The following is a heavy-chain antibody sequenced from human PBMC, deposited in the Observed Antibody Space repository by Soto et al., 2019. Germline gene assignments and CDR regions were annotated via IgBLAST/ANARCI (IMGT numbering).Heavy chain of an antibody. D-gene: IGHD3-10*01. V-gene: IGHV1-18*01. CDR3: ARDLGYYGSGRHYESFIHY. CDR1: GYTFTSYG. CDR2: ISAYNGNT. J-gene: IGHJ4*02. Sequence: ASVKVSCKASGYTFTSYGISWVRQAPGQGLEWMGWISAYNGNTNYAQKLQGRVTMTTDTSTSTAYMELRSLRSDDTAVYYCARDLGYYGSGRHYESFIHYPGQATLVTVSS.